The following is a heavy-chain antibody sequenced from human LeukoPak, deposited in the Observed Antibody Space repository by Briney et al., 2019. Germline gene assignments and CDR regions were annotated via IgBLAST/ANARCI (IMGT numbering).Heavy chain of an antibody. J-gene: IGHJ3*02. D-gene: IGHD6-13*01. CDR2: ISGNGGST. CDR1: GFTFISYA. V-gene: IGHV3-23*01. CDR3: AKELAVDDAFDI. Sequence: GGSLRLSCAASGFTFISYAMSWVRQAPGKGLEWVAAISGNGGSTYYADYVKGRFTISRNNSTNTLYLQMNSLRAEDTAVYYCAKELAVDDAFDIWGQGTMVTVSS.